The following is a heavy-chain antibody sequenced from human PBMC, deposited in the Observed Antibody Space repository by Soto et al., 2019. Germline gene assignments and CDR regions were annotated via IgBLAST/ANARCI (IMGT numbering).Heavy chain of an antibody. CDR1: GFTFSSYE. Sequence: EVQLVESGGGLVQPGGSLRLSCAASGFTFSSYEMNCVRQAPGKGLEWVSYISSSGSTIYYADSVKGRFTISRDNAKNSLYLQMNSLRAEDTAVYYCARAYDSSGYSDYWGQGTLVTVSS. CDR2: ISSSGSTI. J-gene: IGHJ4*02. D-gene: IGHD3-22*01. V-gene: IGHV3-48*03. CDR3: ARAYDSSGYSDY.